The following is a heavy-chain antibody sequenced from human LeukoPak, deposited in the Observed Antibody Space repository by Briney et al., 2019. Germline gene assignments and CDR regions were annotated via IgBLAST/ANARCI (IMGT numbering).Heavy chain of an antibody. CDR1: GLTVSSNS. D-gene: IGHD2-8*02. Sequence: PGGSLRLSCAASGLTVSSNSMRWVRQAPGKGLEGVSVIYGGGAMFYADSVKGRFTISRDNSKNTVYLQMNSLRAEDTAVYYCARDRGTGGYIFDYWGRGTLVTASS. V-gene: IGHV3-53*01. J-gene: IGHJ4*02. CDR2: IYGGGAM. CDR3: ARDRGTGGYIFDY.